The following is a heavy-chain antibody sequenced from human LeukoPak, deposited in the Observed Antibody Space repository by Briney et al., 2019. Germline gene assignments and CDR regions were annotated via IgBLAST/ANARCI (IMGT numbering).Heavy chain of an antibody. V-gene: IGHV3-21*01. CDR2: ISSSSSYI. J-gene: IGHJ5*02. D-gene: IGHD2-15*01. CDR1: GFTFSSYS. CDR3: ARDGLGYCSGGSCYGEDWFDP. Sequence: PGGSLRLSCAASGFTFSSYSMNWVRQAPGKGLEWVSSISSSSSYIYYADSVKGRFTISRDNAKNSLYLQMNSLRAEDTAVYYCARDGLGYCSGGSCYGEDWFDPWGQGTLVTVSS.